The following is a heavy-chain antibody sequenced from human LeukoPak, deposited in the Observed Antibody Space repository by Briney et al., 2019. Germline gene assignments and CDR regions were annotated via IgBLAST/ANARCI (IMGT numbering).Heavy chain of an antibody. J-gene: IGHJ3*02. CDR2: IYYSGST. Sequence: PSETLSLTCTVSGGSISSYYWSWIRQPPGKGLEWIGYIYYSGSTNYNPSLKSRVTISVDTSKNQFSLKLSSVTAADTAVYYCARSVRVSSSSGYAFDIWGQGTMVTVSS. D-gene: IGHD6-6*01. CDR3: ARSVRVSSSSGYAFDI. V-gene: IGHV4-59*01. CDR1: GGSISSYY.